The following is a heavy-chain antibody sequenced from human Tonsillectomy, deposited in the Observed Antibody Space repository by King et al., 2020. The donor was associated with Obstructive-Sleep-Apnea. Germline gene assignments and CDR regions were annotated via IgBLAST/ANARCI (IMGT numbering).Heavy chain of an antibody. J-gene: IGHJ4*02. D-gene: IGHD3-3*01. Sequence: VQLVESGGGVVQPGRSLRLSCAASGFTFSSYAMHWVRQAPGKGLEWVAVILYDGSNKYYADSVKGRFTISRDNSKNTLYLQMNSLRAEDTAVYYCATDDAITIFGVVIPYYFDYWGQGTLVTVSS. V-gene: IGHV3-30*04. CDR3: ATDDAITIFGVVIPYYFDY. CDR1: GFTFSSYA. CDR2: ILYDGSNK.